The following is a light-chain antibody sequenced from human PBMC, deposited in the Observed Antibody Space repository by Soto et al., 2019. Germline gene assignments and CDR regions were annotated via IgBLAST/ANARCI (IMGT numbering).Light chain of an antibody. CDR1: QSISSY. CDR3: QQYDSSPRT. CDR2: AAS. Sequence: DIQMTQSPSSLSASVGDRVTITCRASQSISSYLNWYQQKPGKAPKLLIYAASSLQSGVPSRFSGSGSGTDFTLTISRLEPEDFAVYWCQQYDSSPRTFGQGTKVDIK. J-gene: IGKJ1*01. V-gene: IGKV1-39*01.